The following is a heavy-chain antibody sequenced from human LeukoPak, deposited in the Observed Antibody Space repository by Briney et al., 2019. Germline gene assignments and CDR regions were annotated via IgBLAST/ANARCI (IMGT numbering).Heavy chain of an antibody. CDR3: ASEAAAGAHVDY. J-gene: IGHJ4*02. CDR2: ISYDGSNK. CDR1: GFTFSSYV. V-gene: IGHV3-30-3*01. D-gene: IGHD6-13*01. Sequence: GGSLRLSCAASGFTFSSYVMHWVRQAPGKGLEGVAVISYDGSNKYYADSVKGRFTISRDNSKNTVYLQTNSLRAEDTALYYCASEAAAGAHVDYWGQGTLVSVSS.